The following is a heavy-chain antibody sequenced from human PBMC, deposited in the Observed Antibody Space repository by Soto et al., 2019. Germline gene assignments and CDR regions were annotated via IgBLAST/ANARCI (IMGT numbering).Heavy chain of an antibody. V-gene: IGHV3-23*01. D-gene: IGHD6-19*01. CDR2: ISGSGGST. CDR3: AASKYSSGWSDAFDI. CDR1: GFTFSSYA. Sequence: EGQLLESEGGLVQPGGSLRLCCAASGFTFSSYAMSWVRQAPGKGLEWVSAISGSGGSTYYADSVKGRFTISRDNSKNTLYLQMNSLRAEDTAVYYCAASKYSSGWSDAFDIWGQGTMVTVSS. J-gene: IGHJ3*02.